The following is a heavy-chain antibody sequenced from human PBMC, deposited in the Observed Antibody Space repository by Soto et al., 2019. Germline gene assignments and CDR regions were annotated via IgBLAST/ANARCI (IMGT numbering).Heavy chain of an antibody. V-gene: IGHV4-59*01. CDR3: ARARQRDTGRGLDV. D-gene: IGHD5-18*01. J-gene: IGHJ6*02. Sequence: SETLSLTCTISGDSINNYFWNWIRQSPGKGLEWIGYISYSGSTSYNPSLQSRVTISSDTSKNQFSLELSSVTAAATAVYYCARARQRDTGRGLDVWGQGTTVTVSS. CDR1: GDSINNYF. CDR2: ISYSGST.